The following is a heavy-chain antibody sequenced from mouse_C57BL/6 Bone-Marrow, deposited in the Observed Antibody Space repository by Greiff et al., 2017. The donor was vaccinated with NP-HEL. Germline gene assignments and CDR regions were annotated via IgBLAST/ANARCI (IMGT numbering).Heavy chain of an antibody. CDR1: GDSYPLPY. CDR2: IHPNLFPA. D-gene: IGHD2-2*01. CDR3: ATIYYGYDGY. J-gene: IGHJ2*01. V-gene: IGHV1-64*01. Sequence: QVQLQQPGAELVKPSPSVKLSCKAPGDSYPLPYMHFFNPTPLQGLELIGMIHPNLFPANYNEKFKSKATMTGDKSSSTAYMQLSSLTSEDSAVYYCATIYYGYDGYWGQGTTLTVSS.